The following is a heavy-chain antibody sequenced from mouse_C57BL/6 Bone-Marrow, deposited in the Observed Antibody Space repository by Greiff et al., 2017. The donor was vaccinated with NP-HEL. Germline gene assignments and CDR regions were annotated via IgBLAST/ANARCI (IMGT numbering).Heavy chain of an antibody. V-gene: IGHV1-78*01. CDR2: IYPRDGST. CDR1: GYTFTDHT. CDR3: ARQLRPHYYAMDY. J-gene: IGHJ4*01. Sequence: VHLVESDAELVKPGASVKISCKVSGYTFTDHTIHWMKQRPEQGLEWIGYIYPRDGSTKYNEKFKGKATLTADKSSSTAYMQLNSLTSEDSAVYFCARQLRPHYYAMDYWGQGTSVTVSS. D-gene: IGHD3-2*02.